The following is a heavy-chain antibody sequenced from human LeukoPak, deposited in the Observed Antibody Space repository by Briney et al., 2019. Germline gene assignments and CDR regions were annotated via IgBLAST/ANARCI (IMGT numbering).Heavy chain of an antibody. CDR3: ARGGNYGDYCFDN. J-gene: IGHJ4*02. CDR1: GYIFTNYW. Sequence: GESLKISCSGSGYIFTNYWIGWVRQMPGKGLEWMGIICPGDSDTKYSPSFQGQVTISADKSTSTAYLQWSSLTASDTAMYYCARGGNYGDYCFDNWGQGTLVTVSS. V-gene: IGHV5-51*01. CDR2: ICPGDSDT. D-gene: IGHD4-17*01.